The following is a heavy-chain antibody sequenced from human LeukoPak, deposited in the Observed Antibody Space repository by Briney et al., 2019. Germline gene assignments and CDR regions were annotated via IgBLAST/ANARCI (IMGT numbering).Heavy chain of an antibody. J-gene: IGHJ4*02. CDR3: ARGDSGWYHPPDY. V-gene: IGHV1-2*02. D-gene: IGHD6-19*01. Sequence: ASVKVSCKASGYTFTGYYMHWVRQAPGQGLEWMGWINPNSGGTNYAQKFQGRVTMTRDTSISTAYMELSRLRSDDTAVYYCARGDSGWYHPPDYWGQGTLVSVSS. CDR1: GYTFTGYY. CDR2: INPNSGGT.